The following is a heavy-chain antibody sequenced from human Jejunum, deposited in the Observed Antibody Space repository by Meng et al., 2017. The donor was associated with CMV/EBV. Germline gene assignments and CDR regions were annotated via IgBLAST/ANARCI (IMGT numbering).Heavy chain of an antibody. V-gene: IGHV3-33*03. CDR2: IWGDGSEK. Sequence: CLASGFTFSKFGMDWVRQAPGKGLEWVAVIWGDGSEKYYSDSVKGRFTIFRDNPRNTLYLQMNSLRADDTARYFCAKGGSGSYDRFDPWGQGTLVTVSS. CDR3: AKGGSGSYDRFDP. J-gene: IGHJ5*02. D-gene: IGHD1-26*01. CDR1: GFTFSKFG.